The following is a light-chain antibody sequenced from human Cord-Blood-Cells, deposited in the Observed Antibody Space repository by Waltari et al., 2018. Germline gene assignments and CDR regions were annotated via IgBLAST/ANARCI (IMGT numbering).Light chain of an antibody. CDR3: QQYYSTPLT. Sequence: DIVMTQSPDSLAVSLGERATINCKSSQSVLYSSNNKNYLAWYQQKPGQPPNLLIYWASTRESGIPDRFSGSGSGTDFTLTISSLQAEDVAVYYCQQYYSTPLTFGVGTKVEIK. CDR2: WAS. J-gene: IGKJ4*01. V-gene: IGKV4-1*01. CDR1: QSVLYSSNNKNY.